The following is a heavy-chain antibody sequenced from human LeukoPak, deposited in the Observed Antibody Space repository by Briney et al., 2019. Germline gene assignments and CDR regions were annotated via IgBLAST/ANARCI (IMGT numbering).Heavy chain of an antibody. V-gene: IGHV4-38-2*02. CDR3: ARDRSMYYYDSSGYADY. CDR2: IYHSGST. D-gene: IGHD3-22*01. J-gene: IGHJ4*02. CDR1: GYSISSGYY. Sequence: SETLSLTCTVSGYSISSGYYWGWIRQPPGKGLEWIGSIYHSGSTCYNPSLKSRVTISVDTSKNQFSLKLSSVTAADTAVYYCARDRSMYYYDSSGYADYWGQGTLVTVSS.